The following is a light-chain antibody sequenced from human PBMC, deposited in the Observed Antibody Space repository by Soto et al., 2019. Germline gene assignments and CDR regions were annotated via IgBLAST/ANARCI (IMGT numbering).Light chain of an antibody. Sequence: EVVVTQSPGTLSLSPGERATLSCRASQSISNNHLGWYQQKPGQAPRLLIYGTSTRATGITDRFSGSGSGTDFTLTISRLXXEXXAVXYXXYYXTTVTFGGGTKVEIK. J-gene: IGKJ4*01. CDR3: XYYXTTVT. V-gene: IGKV3-20*01. CDR1: QSISNNH. CDR2: GTS.